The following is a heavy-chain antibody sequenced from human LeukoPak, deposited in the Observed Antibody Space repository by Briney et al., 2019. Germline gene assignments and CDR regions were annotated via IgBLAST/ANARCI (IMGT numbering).Heavy chain of an antibody. Sequence: SQTLSLTCTVSGGSISSGNYYWSWIRQPAGKGLEWIGRIYTSGSTNYNPSLKSRVTISVDTSKNQFSLKLSSVTAADTAVYYCARSGEESSNWDSYYYYMDGWGKGTTVTGSS. D-gene: IGHD6-13*01. V-gene: IGHV4-61*02. CDR3: ARSGEESSNWDSYYYYMDG. CDR2: IYTSGST. CDR1: GGSISSGNYY. J-gene: IGHJ6*03.